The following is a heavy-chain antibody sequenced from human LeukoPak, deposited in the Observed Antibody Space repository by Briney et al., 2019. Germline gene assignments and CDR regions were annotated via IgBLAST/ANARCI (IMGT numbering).Heavy chain of an antibody. V-gene: IGHV3-30-3*01. CDR1: GFTFSSYA. J-gene: IGHJ4*02. Sequence: GGSLRLSCAASGFTFSSYAMHWVRQAPGKGLEWVAVISYDGSNKYYADSVKGRFTISRDNSKNTLYLQMNSLRAEDTAVYYCARDLWPHIVVVTAIGGDYWGQGTLVTVSS. D-gene: IGHD2-21*02. CDR3: ARDLWPHIVVVTAIGGDY. CDR2: ISYDGSNK.